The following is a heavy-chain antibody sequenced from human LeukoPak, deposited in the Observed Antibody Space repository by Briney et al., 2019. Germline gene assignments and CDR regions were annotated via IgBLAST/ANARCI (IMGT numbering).Heavy chain of an antibody. CDR3: GRGEVSASLYYFDF. Sequence: GASVKVSFKTSGYTFTTYGVSWVRQAPGHGLEWMGWVSGNSGNTNYAERFQGRVTMTIDGATSTVYMELRNLRSDETAVYLCGRGEVSASLYYFDFWGQGTLVTVS. V-gene: IGHV1-18*01. CDR1: GYTFTTYG. CDR2: VSGNSGNT. J-gene: IGHJ4*02. D-gene: IGHD1-14*01.